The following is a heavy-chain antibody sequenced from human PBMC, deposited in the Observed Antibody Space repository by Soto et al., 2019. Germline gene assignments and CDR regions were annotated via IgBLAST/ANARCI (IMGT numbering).Heavy chain of an antibody. CDR3: ARASSVTTRAKFDY. CDR2: IYYSGNT. D-gene: IGHD4-17*01. J-gene: IGHJ4*02. V-gene: IGHV4-30-4*01. Sequence: SETLSLTCTVSGGSISSGDYYWSWIRQPPGKGLEWIGYIYYSGNTYYNPSLESRVSISVDTSKNQFSLKLSSVTAADTAVYYCARASSVTTRAKFDYWGQGTLVTVSS. CDR1: GGSISSGDYY.